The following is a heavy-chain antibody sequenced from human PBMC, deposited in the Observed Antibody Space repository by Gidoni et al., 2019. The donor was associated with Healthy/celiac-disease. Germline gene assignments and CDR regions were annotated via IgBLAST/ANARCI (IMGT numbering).Heavy chain of an antibody. D-gene: IGHD1-26*01. Sequence: QVQLVESGGGVVQPGRSLRLSCAASGFTFSSYGMHWVRQAPGKGLEWVAVIWYDGSNKYYADSVKGRFTISRDNSKNTLYLQMNSLRAEDTAVYYCATLSGDSGSPMGAFDYWGQGTLVTVSS. J-gene: IGHJ4*02. V-gene: IGHV3-33*01. CDR1: GFTFSSYG. CDR3: ATLSGDSGSPMGAFDY. CDR2: IWYDGSNK.